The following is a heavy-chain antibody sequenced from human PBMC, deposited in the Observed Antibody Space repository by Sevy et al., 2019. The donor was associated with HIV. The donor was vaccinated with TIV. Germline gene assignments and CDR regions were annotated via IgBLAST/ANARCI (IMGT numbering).Heavy chain of an antibody. CDR3: ARSIASVLPGPLGLFFRVYSNWFGP. CDR2: ISHIGST. J-gene: IGHJ5*02. D-gene: IGHD6-13*01. Sequence: SETLSLTCAVYGGSFSDYYWSWIRQPPGGGLEWIGEISHIGSTNYNPSLKSRVTMSLDTSTNQFSLRLNSMTAADTAVYYCARSIASVLPGPLGLFFRVYSNWFGPWGQGTLVTVSS. CDR1: GGSFSDYY. V-gene: IGHV4-34*01.